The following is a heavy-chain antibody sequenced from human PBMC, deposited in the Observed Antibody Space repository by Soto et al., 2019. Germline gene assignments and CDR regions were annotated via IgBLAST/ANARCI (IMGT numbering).Heavy chain of an antibody. CDR1: GITLNNYA. CDR3: AKARVSAKGRGEGIEN. CDR2: ITNRHT. J-gene: IGHJ3*02. D-gene: IGHD3-16*01. Sequence: EVPLLEFGGGLVQPGGSLRLSCEVSGITLNNYAMAWVRQAPGKGLEWVSGITNRHTYYAISVKGTFTMSRDTSNNMSDPQMNSLGAGDTAVYNCAKARVSAKGRGEGIENWGQGTMVTVSS. V-gene: IGHV3-23*01.